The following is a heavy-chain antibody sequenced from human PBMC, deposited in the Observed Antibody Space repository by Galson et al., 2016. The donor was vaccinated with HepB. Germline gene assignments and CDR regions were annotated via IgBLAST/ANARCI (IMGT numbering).Heavy chain of an antibody. V-gene: IGHV4-59*11. CDR2: IYYSGST. D-gene: IGHD6-13*01. J-gene: IGHJ4*02. Sequence: SETLSLTCTVPGGSISIHYWSWIRQPPGKRLEWIGYIYYSGSTNYNPSLKSRVTISVDTSKNQFSLKLNSVTAADTAVYYCARGGLIAATGFDSWGQGTLVTVSS. CDR1: GGSISIHY. CDR3: ARGGLIAATGFDS.